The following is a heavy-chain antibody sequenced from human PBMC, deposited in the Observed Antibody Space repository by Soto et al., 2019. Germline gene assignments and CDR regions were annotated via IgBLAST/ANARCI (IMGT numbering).Heavy chain of an antibody. CDR1: GYSLTSYW. V-gene: IGHV5-10-1*01. J-gene: IGHJ5*02. CDR3: ARQNYYDSSGYFPSP. D-gene: IGHD3-22*01. CDR2: IDPSDSYT. Sequence: PXESLTISCKGSGYSLTSYWISWVRQMPGKGLEWMGRIDPSDSYTNYSPSFQGHVTISADKSISTAYLQWSSLKASDTAMYYCARQNYYDSSGYFPSPWGQGTLVTVSS.